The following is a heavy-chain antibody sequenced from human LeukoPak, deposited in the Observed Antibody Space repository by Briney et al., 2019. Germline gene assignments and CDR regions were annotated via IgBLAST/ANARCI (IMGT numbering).Heavy chain of an antibody. CDR3: ARDAAYVTFDY. Sequence: GGSLRLSCAASGFTFSLYTMHWVRQAPGKGLECVSVISGDGVSTYYANSVKGRFTISRDNSKNTLYLEMGSLRAEDRAVYYCARDAAYVTFDYWGRGTLVTVSS. CDR2: ISGDGVST. J-gene: IGHJ4*02. V-gene: IGHV3-64*01. D-gene: IGHD2-21*01. CDR1: GFTFSLYT.